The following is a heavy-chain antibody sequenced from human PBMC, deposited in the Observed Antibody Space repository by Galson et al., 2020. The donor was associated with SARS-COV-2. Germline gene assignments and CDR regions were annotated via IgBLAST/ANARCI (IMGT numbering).Heavy chain of an antibody. CDR2: MVWDDYK. J-gene: IGHJ4*02. V-gene: IGHV2-70*17. CDR3: GRTSSGILGYYFDY. CDR1: GFSHSTSGMC. Sequence: SGPTLVKPTKTLTLTCTFPGFSHSTSGMCVSWIRQPPGKALQWLDRMVWDDYKIYSTSLKTRLTIPKDTSKNQVVLTMTNMDPVDTATYYCGRTSSGILGYYFDYWGQGTLVTVSS. D-gene: IGHD1-26*01.